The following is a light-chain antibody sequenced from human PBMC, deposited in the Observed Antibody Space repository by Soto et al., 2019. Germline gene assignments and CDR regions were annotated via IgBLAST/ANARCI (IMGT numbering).Light chain of an antibody. Sequence: QSALTQPTSASGSPGQSVTISCTGSSSDVGAYNYVSWYQQYPGKAPKLLIYDVTTRPSGVPDRFSVSKSGDTASLTVSGLQAEDEADYFCSSYGGSDNVLFGGGTKLTVL. J-gene: IGLJ2*01. CDR1: SSDVGAYNY. CDR3: SSYGGSDNVL. V-gene: IGLV2-8*01. CDR2: DVT.